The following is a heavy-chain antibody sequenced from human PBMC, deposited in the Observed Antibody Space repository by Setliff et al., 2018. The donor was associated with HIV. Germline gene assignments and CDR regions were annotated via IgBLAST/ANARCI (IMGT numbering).Heavy chain of an antibody. CDR2: INHSGKT. Sequence: SETLSLTCAAYGGSLSGHYWTWIRQPPGEGLEWIGEINHSGKTNYNPSLKSRVTISVDTSKNQFSLKVTSVTAADTAVYYCVTSSSWSSRLNFWGQGMLVTGSS. CDR1: GGSLSGHY. CDR3: VTSSSWSSRLNF. V-gene: IGHV4-34*01. D-gene: IGHD6-13*01. J-gene: IGHJ4*02.